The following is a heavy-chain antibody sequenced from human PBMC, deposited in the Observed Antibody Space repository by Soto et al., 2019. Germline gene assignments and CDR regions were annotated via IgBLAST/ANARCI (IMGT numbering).Heavy chain of an antibody. CDR1: GFTFSSHP. J-gene: IGHJ3*01. Sequence: QVQLVESGGGVVQPGRSLRLSCRGSGFTFSSHPMHWVRQAPGKGLEWVAITRHDGGSEFYADSVKDRFNISRDNSKNTLYLQMNSVRAEDTAVYYCAGGLLVPRASDVWGQGTMVTVSS. CDR2: TRHDGGSE. CDR3: AGGLLVPRASDV. D-gene: IGHD6-6*01. V-gene: IGHV3-30-3*01.